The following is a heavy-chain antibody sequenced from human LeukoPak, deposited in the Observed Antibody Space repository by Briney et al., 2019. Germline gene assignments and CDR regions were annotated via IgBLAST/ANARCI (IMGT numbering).Heavy chain of an antibody. CDR2: IKGKADGGTI. CDR1: GFIFTNAW. V-gene: IGHV3-15*01. J-gene: IGHJ4*02. CDR3: TTDEGVAHLPLFDY. Sequence: PGGSLRLSCAASGFIFTNAWMSWVRQAPGKGLEWVGHIKGKADGGTIGYTAPVQGRFTISRDDSKNTVYLQMNSLKIEDTAVYYCTTDEGVAHLPLFDYWGQGALVTVSS. D-gene: IGHD3-10*01.